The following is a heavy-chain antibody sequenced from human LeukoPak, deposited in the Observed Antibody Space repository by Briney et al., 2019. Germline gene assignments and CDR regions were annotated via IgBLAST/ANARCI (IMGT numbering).Heavy chain of an antibody. V-gene: IGHV4-31*03. J-gene: IGHJ3*02. CDR1: GGSISGGGYY. Sequence: SETLSLTCTVSGGSISGGGYYWSWIRQHPGKGLEWIGYFYYSGSTYYNPSLKSRVTISVDTSKNQFSLKLTSVTAADTAVYYCARVRYSGSYYGHDAFDIWGQGTMVTVSS. D-gene: IGHD1-26*01. CDR3: ARVRYSGSYYGHDAFDI. CDR2: FYYSGST.